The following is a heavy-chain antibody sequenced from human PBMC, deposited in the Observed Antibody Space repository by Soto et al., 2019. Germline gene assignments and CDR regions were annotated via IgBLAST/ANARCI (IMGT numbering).Heavy chain of an antibody. CDR2: ISGSGGST. J-gene: IGHJ5*02. D-gene: IGHD6-19*01. CDR1: GFTFSSYA. V-gene: IGHV3-23*01. CDR3: AKVQLAVAGLHWFDP. Sequence: EVQLLESGGGLVQPGGSLRLSCAASGFTFSSYAMSWVRQAPGKGLEWVSVISGSGGSTYYADSVKGRFTISRDNSKNTVYRQMNSLIAEDTAVYYCAKVQLAVAGLHWFDPWGQGTLVTVSS.